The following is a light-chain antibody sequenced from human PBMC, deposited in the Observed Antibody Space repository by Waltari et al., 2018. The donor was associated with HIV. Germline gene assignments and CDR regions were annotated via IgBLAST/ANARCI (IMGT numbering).Light chain of an antibody. J-gene: IGLJ2*01. V-gene: IGLV1-47*01. Sequence: QSVLTQPPSASGTPGQKVTISCSGGTANIGANFVFWFQQFPGTAPKLLIYRDNLRHSGGPARCSGSKSCTSASLTISGLRSDDEAHYFCAVLDDTLGGGVFGGGTKLTVL. CDR2: RDN. CDR1: TANIGANF. CDR3: AVLDDTLGGGV.